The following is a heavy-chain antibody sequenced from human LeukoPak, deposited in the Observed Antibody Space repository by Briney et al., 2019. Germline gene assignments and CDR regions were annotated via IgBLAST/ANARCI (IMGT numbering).Heavy chain of an antibody. CDR2: ISYDGSNK. J-gene: IGHJ4*02. CDR1: GFSFSSYG. CDR3: AKDHYYDSSGGFDY. V-gene: IGHV3-30*18. Sequence: GGSLRLSCAAYGFSFSSYGMHWVRQAPGKGLEWVAVISYDGSNKYYADSVKGRFTISRDNSKNTLYLQMNSLRAEDTAVYYCAKDHYYDSSGGFDYWGQGTLVTVSS. D-gene: IGHD3-22*01.